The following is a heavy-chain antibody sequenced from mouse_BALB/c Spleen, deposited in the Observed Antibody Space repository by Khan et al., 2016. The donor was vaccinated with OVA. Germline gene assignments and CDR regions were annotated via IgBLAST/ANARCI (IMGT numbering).Heavy chain of an antibody. V-gene: IGHV5-6*01. Sequence: EVQRVESGGDLVKPGGSLKLSCAASGFTFSSYGMSWVRQTPDKRLEWVATISSDGSYTYYPDSVKGRFPISRDNVKNTLYLQMSSLKSEDTAMYYCASHLTGSLAYWGQGTLVTVSA. CDR1: GFTFSSYG. CDR2: ISSDGSYT. CDR3: ASHLTGSLAY. J-gene: IGHJ3*01. D-gene: IGHD4-1*01.